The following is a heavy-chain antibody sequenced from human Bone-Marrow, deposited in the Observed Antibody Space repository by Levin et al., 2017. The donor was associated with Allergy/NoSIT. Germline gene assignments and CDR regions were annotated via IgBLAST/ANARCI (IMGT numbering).Heavy chain of an antibody. CDR3: ARAVNNWERISFDP. V-gene: IGHV4-59*01. CDR2: VYYTGST. D-gene: IGHD1-1*01. CDR1: GGSIGNYY. J-gene: IGHJ5*02. Sequence: PSETLSLTCTVSGGSIGNYYWAWMRQSPGKELQYIGYVYYTGSTNYNPSLKSRLTISLDTSKNQFSLELTSVTAADTAVYSCARAVNNWERISFDPWGQGTLVTVSS.